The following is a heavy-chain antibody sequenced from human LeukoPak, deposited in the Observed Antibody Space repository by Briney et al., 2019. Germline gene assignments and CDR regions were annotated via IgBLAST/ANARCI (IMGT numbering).Heavy chain of an antibody. CDR3: ASPTGAYYGMDV. D-gene: IGHD7-27*01. J-gene: IGHJ6*02. Sequence: SETLSLTCAVYGGSFSGYYWSWIRQPPGKGPEWIGEINHSGSTNYNPSLKSRVTISVDTSKNQFSLKLSSVTAADTAVYYCASPTGAYYGMDVWGQGTTVTVSS. V-gene: IGHV4-34*01. CDR1: GGSFSGYY. CDR2: INHSGST.